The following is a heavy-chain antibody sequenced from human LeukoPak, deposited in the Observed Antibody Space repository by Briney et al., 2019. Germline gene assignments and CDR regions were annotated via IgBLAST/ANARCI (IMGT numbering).Heavy chain of an antibody. Sequence: ASVKVSCKASGYSFIGYCMHWVRQAPGQGLEWMGWINPNSGGTNYAQKFQGRVTMTRDTSISTAYMEVSRLTSDDTAVFYCAREGSGYPYWGQGTLVTVSS. V-gene: IGHV1-2*02. CDR2: INPNSGGT. CDR1: GYSFIGYC. D-gene: IGHD5-12*01. J-gene: IGHJ4*02. CDR3: AREGSGYPY.